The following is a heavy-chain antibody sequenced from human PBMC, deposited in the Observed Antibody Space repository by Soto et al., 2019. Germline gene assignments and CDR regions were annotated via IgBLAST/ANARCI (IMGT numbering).Heavy chain of an antibody. V-gene: IGHV5-51*01. D-gene: IGHD3-22*01. Sequence: PGESLKISCKGSGYSFTSYWIGWVRQMPGKGLEWMGIIYPGDSDTRYSPSFQGQVTISADKSISTAYLQWGSLKASDTAMYYCAITYYYDSSGYYYNGDAFDIWGQGTMVTVSS. J-gene: IGHJ3*02. CDR1: GYSFTSYW. CDR3: AITYYYDSSGYYYNGDAFDI. CDR2: IYPGDSDT.